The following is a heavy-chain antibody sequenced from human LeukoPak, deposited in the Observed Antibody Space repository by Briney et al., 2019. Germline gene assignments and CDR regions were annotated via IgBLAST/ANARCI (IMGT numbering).Heavy chain of an antibody. CDR1: GFTFSIYT. CDR3: ARLSGSYSDY. D-gene: IGHD5-12*01. Sequence: PGGSLRLSCVSSGFTFSIYTMNWVRQAPGKGLEWVSSISGSSSDIYYADSVKGRLTISRDNAKNSLYLQMNSLRAEDTAVYYCARLSGSYSDYWGQGTLVTVSS. CDR2: ISGSSSDI. V-gene: IGHV3-21*01. J-gene: IGHJ4*02.